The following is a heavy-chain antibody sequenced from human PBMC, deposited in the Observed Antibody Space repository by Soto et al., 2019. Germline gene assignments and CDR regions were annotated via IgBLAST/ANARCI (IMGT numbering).Heavy chain of an antibody. CDR3: ARGARYQKCLVN. CDR2: INPSGGST. D-gene: IGHD1-26*01. CDR1: GYTFTSYY. Sequence: ASVKVSCKASGYTFTSYYMHWVRQAPGQGLEWMGIINPSGGSTSYAQKHQGRVTMTTDTSTSTVYMELRSLRSEDTAVYYCARGARYQKCLVNWGQGTLVTVSS. V-gene: IGHV1-46*01. J-gene: IGHJ4*02.